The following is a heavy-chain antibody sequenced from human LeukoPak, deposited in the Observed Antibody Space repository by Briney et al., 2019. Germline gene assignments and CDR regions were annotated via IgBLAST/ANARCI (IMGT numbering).Heavy chain of an antibody. CDR2: INHSGST. CDR1: GGSFSGYY. CDR3: ARGAHWINMVRGVRGWFDP. D-gene: IGHD3-10*01. V-gene: IGHV4-34*01. Sequence: PSETLSLTCAVYGGSFSGYYWSWIRQPPGKGLEWIGEINHSGSTNYNPSLKSRVTISVETSKNQFSLKLSSVTAADTAVYYCARGAHWINMVRGVRGWFDPWGQGTLVTVSS. J-gene: IGHJ5*02.